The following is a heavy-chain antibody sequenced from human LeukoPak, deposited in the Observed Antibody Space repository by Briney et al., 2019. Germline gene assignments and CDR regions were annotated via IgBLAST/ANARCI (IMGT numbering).Heavy chain of an antibody. Sequence: PSETLSLTCAVYGGSFSGYYWSWIRQPPGKGREWSGEINHSGSTNYSPSLKSRVTISVDTCKNQFSLKRSSVTAADTPVYYCARHVDTPMVEAFDIWRQGTMVTVSS. J-gene: IGHJ3*02. CDR2: INHSGST. CDR3: ARHVDTPMVEAFDI. CDR1: GGSFSGYY. V-gene: IGHV4-34*01. D-gene: IGHD5-18*01.